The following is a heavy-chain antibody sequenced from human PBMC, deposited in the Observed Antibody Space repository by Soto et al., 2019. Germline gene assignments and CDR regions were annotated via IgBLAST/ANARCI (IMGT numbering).Heavy chain of an antibody. Sequence: ASVKVSCKASGYTFTSYGISWVRQAPGQGLEWMGWISAYNGNTNYAQKLQGRVTMTTDTSTSTAYMELRSLRSDDTAVYYCARDLDQTTVTTNGYWGQGTLVTVSS. V-gene: IGHV1-18*04. CDR3: ARDLDQTTVTTNGY. D-gene: IGHD4-17*01. CDR1: GYTFTSYG. J-gene: IGHJ4*02. CDR2: ISAYNGNT.